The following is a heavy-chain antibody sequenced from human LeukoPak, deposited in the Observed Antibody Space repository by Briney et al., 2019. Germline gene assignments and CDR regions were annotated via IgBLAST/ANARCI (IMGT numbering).Heavy chain of an antibody. CDR1: GGSISSSSYY. D-gene: IGHD2-21*02. J-gene: IGHJ4*02. Sequence: SETLSLTCTVSGGSISSSSYYWGWIRQPPGKGLEWIGYVYYSGSTEYNPSLRSRVTISLEMSKHQFSLNLTSVTAADTAVYYCASNTATVFDYWGQGALVTVSS. CDR2: VYYSGST. V-gene: IGHV4-61*05. CDR3: ASNTATVFDY.